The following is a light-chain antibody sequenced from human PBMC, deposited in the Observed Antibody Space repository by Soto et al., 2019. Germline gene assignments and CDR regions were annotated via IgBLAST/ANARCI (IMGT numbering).Light chain of an antibody. CDR3: ENYDNVPYT. V-gene: IGKV1-33*01. Sequence: DIPMTQSPSSLSASVGDRVTITCQASQDISNYLNGYQQKPVKAPKLLINDASRLQPGVPSRFSGSGSGTDFNFTILSLQPADIAKYSCENYDNVPYTFGEGTKLEIK. CDR2: DAS. J-gene: IGKJ2*01. CDR1: QDISNY.